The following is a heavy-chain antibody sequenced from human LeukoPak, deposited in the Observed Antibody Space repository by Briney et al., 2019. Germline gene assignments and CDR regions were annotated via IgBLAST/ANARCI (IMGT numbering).Heavy chain of an antibody. V-gene: IGHV4-39*01. CDR3: ATELLTRGRLGIAEAGGGDYFDY. D-gene: IGHD6-13*01. J-gene: IGHJ4*02. CDR2: IYYSGST. Sequence: SETLSLTCTVSGGSISSSSYYWGWIRQPPGTGLEWIGSIYYSGSTYYNPSLKSRVTISVDTSKNQFSLKLSSVTAADTAVYYCATELLTRGRLGIAEAGGGDYFDYWGQGTLVTVSS. CDR1: GGSISSSSYY.